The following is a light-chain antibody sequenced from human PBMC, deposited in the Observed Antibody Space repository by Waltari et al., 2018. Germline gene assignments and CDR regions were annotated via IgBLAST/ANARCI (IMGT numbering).Light chain of an antibody. CDR3: SSQSSNNVVL. Sequence: QSALTQPASVAGSPGQAVTIFCTGTSNDVGCCNPCSWYQEHPGQAHRVTIYDVSDRPSGVSDRFSGSKSGNTASLTISGLQAEDEADYYCSSQSSNNVVLFGGGTKLTVL. J-gene: IGLJ2*01. CDR1: SNDVGCCNP. V-gene: IGLV2-14*01. CDR2: DVS.